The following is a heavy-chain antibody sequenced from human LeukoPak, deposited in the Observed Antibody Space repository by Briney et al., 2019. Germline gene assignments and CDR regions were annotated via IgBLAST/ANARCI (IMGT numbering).Heavy chain of an antibody. CDR3: ARGASY. J-gene: IGHJ4*02. CDR2: ISWNSGSI. D-gene: IGHD3-16*01. CDR1: GFTFDDYA. Sequence: SLRLSCAASGFTFDDYAMHWVRQAPGKGLKWVSGISWNSGSIGYADSVKGRFTVSRDNAKNLLYLQMNSLRAEDTALYYCARGASYWGQGTLVTVSS. V-gene: IGHV3-9*01.